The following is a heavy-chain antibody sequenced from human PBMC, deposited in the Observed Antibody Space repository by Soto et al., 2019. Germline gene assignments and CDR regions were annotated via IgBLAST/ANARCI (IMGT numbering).Heavy chain of an antibody. CDR1: GFTFSSYW. D-gene: IGHD6-19*01. CDR2: INSDGSST. Sequence: EVQLVESGGGLVQPGGSLRLSCAASGFTFSSYWMHWVRQAPGKGLVWVSRINSDGSSTSYADSVKGRFTISRDNAKNTLYLQMNSLRAEDTAVYYCAKYTSGPGGLDCWGQGTLVTVSP. V-gene: IGHV3-74*01. J-gene: IGHJ4*02. CDR3: AKYTSGPGGLDC.